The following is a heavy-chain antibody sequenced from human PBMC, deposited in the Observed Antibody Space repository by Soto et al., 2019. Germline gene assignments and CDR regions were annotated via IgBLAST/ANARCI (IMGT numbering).Heavy chain of an antibody. V-gene: IGHV3-30*03. CDR3: ARPYYYDSSGYSN. D-gene: IGHD3-22*01. J-gene: IGHJ4*02. CDR2: ISYDGSNK. Sequence: QVQLVESGGGVVQPGRSLRLSCAASGFTFSSYGMHWVRQAPGKGLEWVAVISYDGSNKYYADSVKGRFTISRDNSKNTLYLQMNSLRAEDTAVYYCARPYYYDSSGYSNWGQGPLVTVSS. CDR1: GFTFSSYG.